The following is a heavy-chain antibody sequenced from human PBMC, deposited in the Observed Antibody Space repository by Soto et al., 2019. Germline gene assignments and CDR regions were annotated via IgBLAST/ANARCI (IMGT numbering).Heavy chain of an antibody. Sequence: QVHLVQSGAEVKRPGSSVKVSCKASGGTFSSYALSWVRQAPGQGLEWMGGIIPIFGTTNYAQKFQGRVTMTADGSTSTAYMELSGLRSEDTAVYYCARVYGGGSYFYYGLEVWGQGTTVTVSS. CDR1: GGTFSSYA. V-gene: IGHV1-69*12. J-gene: IGHJ6*02. CDR3: ARVYGGGSYFYYGLEV. D-gene: IGHD3-16*01. CDR2: IIPIFGTT.